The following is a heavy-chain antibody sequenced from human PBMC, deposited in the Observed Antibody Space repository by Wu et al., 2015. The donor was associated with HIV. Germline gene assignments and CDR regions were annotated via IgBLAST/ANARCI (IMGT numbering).Heavy chain of an antibody. Sequence: QVQLVQSGAEVKQPGASVKVSCKASGYTFTSYDINWVRQVTGQGLEWMGWMNPNSGNTGYAQNFQGRVTMTRNTSISTAYMDLSSLTSEDTAVYFXTRVIHRRITTAGPDYYYYAMDVWGQGP. CDR3: TRVIHRRITTAGPDYYYYAMDV. CDR1: GYTFTSYD. J-gene: IGHJ6*02. V-gene: IGHV1-8*01. D-gene: IGHD6-13*01. CDR2: MNPNSGNT.